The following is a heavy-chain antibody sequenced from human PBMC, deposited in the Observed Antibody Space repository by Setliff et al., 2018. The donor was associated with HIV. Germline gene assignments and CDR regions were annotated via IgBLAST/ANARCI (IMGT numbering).Heavy chain of an antibody. V-gene: IGHV4-59*01. CDR1: GGPISSYF. J-gene: IGHJ4*02. Sequence: SETLSLTCTVSGGPISSYFWSWIRQPPGKGLEWIGYIYYSGSTNYNPSLKSRVTISADTFKNQFSLKLSSVTAADTAVYYCARIYDYGSYYFDYWGQGTLVTVSS. CDR2: IYYSGST. CDR3: ARIYDYGSYYFDY. D-gene: IGHD3-10*01.